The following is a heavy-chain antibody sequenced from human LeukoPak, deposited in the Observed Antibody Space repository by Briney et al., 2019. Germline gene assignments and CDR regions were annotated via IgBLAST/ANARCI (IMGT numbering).Heavy chain of an antibody. Sequence: SETLPLLCALSGGSQSRSQGLSWVRQPPGKGLEWIGEIYHSGSTNYNPSLKSRVTISVDKSKNQFSLKLSSVTAADTAVYYCARGGGYCSGGSCYCDASDIWGRGTMVTVSS. D-gene: IGHD2-15*01. V-gene: IGHV4-4*02. CDR1: GGSQSRSQG. CDR3: ARGGGYCSGGSCYCDASDI. J-gene: IGHJ3*02. CDR2: IYHSGST.